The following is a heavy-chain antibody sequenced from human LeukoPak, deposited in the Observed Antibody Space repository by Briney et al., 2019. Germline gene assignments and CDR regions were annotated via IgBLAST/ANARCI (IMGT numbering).Heavy chain of an antibody. CDR1: GFACNNYG. D-gene: IGHD4-23*01. V-gene: IGHV3-30*04. CDR2: ISLDGSNQ. J-gene: IGHJ4*02. Sequence: GGSLRLSCAASGFACNNYGIHWVRQAPGKGLEWVTFISLDGSNQFYADSVEGRLTISRDSSKNMVYLQLSGLRPEDTGIYYCARDPGGPDFFDFWGQGTLVIVSS. CDR3: ARDPGGPDFFDF.